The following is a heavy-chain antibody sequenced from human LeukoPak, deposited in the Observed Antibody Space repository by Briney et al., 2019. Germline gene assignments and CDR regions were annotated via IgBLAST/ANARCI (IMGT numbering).Heavy chain of an antibody. CDR2: IRSKAYGGTT. J-gene: IGHJ4*02. CDR3: TRDQDRSGSQFDY. D-gene: IGHD5-12*01. Sequence: GRSLRLSCTASGFTFGDYAMSWFRQAPGKGLEWVGFIRSKAYGGTTEYAASVKGRFTISRDDSKSIAYLQMNSLKTEDTAVYYCTRDQDRSGSQFDYWGQGTLVTVSS. V-gene: IGHV3-49*03. CDR1: GFTFGDYA.